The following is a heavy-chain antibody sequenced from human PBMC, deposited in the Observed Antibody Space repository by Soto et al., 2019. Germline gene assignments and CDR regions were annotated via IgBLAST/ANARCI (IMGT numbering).Heavy chain of an antibody. J-gene: IGHJ6*03. D-gene: IGHD3-3*01. CDR1: GFTCVGYS. CDR3: ARVRDITIFGVVTRDYYMDV. CDR2: ISSSSSTI. Sequence: GFIRLWYAASGFTCVGYSINCVRKAPGKGLEWVSYISSSSSTIYYADSVKGRFTISRDNAKNSLYLQMNSLRAEDTAVYYCARVRDITIFGVVTRDYYMDVWGKGTTVTVSS. V-gene: IGHV3-48*01.